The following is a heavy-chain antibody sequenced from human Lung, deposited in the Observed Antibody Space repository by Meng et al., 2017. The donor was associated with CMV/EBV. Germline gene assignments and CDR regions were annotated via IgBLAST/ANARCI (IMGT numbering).Heavy chain of an antibody. Sequence: ASVXVSXKASGFFFTGYYMHWVRQAPGQGLEWMGWINPNSGGTKYAQKFQGRVTMTRDTSIRTAYMELRSLRSDHTAVYYCAREAGGSGYDFVDYWGQGTLVTVSS. CDR2: INPNSGGT. CDR1: GFFFTGYY. CDR3: AREAGGSGYDFVDY. V-gene: IGHV1-2*02. J-gene: IGHJ4*02. D-gene: IGHD5-12*01.